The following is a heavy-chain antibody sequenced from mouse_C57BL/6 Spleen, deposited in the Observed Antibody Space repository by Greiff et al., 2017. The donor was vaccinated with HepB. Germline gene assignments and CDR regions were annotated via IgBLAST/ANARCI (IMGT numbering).Heavy chain of an antibody. Sequence: QVQLQQSGPELVKPGASVKISCKASGYAFSSSWMNWVKQRPGKGLEWIGRIYPGDGDTNYNGKFKGKATLTADKSSSTAYMQLSSLTSEDSAVYFCARSGGSADYWGQGTTLTVSS. CDR1: GYAFSSSW. V-gene: IGHV1-82*01. J-gene: IGHJ2*01. CDR3: ARSGGSADY. D-gene: IGHD1-1*01. CDR2: IYPGDGDT.